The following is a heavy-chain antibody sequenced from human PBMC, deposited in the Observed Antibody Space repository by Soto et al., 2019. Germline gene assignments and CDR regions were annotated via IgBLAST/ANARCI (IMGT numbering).Heavy chain of an antibody. CDR2: VYRSGAA. D-gene: IGHD5-12*01. V-gene: IGHV4-38-2*02. Sequence: SETLSLTCTVSGYSISTGYYWAWVRQSPGKGLEWIGSVYRSGAAYYSPTIKSRVTISVDTSKNQFSLHLKSVTAADAAVYYCASDYPYALDVARSFDFWGQGNTVTVYS. CDR1: GYSISTGYY. J-gene: IGHJ4*02. CDR3: ASDYPYALDVARSFDF.